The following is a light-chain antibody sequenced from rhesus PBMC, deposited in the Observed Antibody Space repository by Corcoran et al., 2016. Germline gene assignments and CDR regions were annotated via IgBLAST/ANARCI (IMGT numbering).Light chain of an antibody. CDR1: QSVSSY. J-gene: IGKJ1*01. V-gene: IGKV3-24*04. CDR3: LQSSNWPWT. Sequence: EIVMTQSPATLALSPGERATLSCRASQSVSSYLAWYQQKPGQAPRLLIYGASSRATGIPERFSGSGSGTEVTLTISSLEPEDVGVYFCLQSSNWPWTFGQGTKVEIK. CDR2: GAS.